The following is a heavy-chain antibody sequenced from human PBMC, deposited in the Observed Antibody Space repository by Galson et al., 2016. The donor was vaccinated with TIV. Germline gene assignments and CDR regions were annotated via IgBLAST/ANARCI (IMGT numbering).Heavy chain of an antibody. D-gene: IGHD1-1*01. V-gene: IGHV3-33*01. CDR2: IWYDGSNK. Sequence: SLRLSCAASGFTFTSYGMHWVRQAPGKGLEWVAVIWYDGSNKYYADSVKGRFTISRDTSKNTLYLQMNSLRADDTAVYYCARSRSKDGTTDPDSWGQGTLVTVSS. CDR3: ARSRSKDGTTDPDS. J-gene: IGHJ5*02. CDR1: GFTFTSYG.